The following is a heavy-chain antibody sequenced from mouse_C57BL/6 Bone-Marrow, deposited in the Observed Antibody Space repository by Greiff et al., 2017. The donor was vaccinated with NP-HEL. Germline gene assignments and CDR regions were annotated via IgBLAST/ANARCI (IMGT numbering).Heavy chain of an antibody. D-gene: IGHD2-5*01. CDR1: GFSFNTYA. CDR3: VRHSNYDWFAY. Sequence: EVQGVESGGGLVQPKGSLKLSCAASGFSFNTYAMNWVRQAPGKGLEWVARIRSKSNNYATYYADSVKDRFTISRDDSESMLDLQMNNLKTEDTAMYYCVRHSNYDWFAYWGQGTLVTVSA. V-gene: IGHV10-1*01. J-gene: IGHJ3*01. CDR2: IRSKSNNYAT.